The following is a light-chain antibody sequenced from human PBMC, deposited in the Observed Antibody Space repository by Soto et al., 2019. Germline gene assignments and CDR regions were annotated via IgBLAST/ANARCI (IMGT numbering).Light chain of an antibody. J-gene: IGLJ1*01. Sequence: QSVLTQPASVSGSPGQSITISCTGTSSDVGGYNYVSWYQQYPGKAPKLMIYDVSNRPSGVSNRFSGSKSGNTAFLTISGLQAEDEADYYCTSYTPSSTLVFGTGTKLTVL. CDR2: DVS. CDR3: TSYTPSSTLV. CDR1: SSDVGGYNY. V-gene: IGLV2-14*01.